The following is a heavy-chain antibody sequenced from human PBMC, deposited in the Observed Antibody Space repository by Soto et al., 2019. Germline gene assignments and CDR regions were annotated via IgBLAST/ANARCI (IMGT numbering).Heavy chain of an antibody. J-gene: IGHJ4*02. CDR3: ATSQNGYNWNYFDH. CDR1: GASICGSYYY. CDR2: VFYTGFT. D-gene: IGHD1-20*01. Sequence: SETLSCTCAVSGASICGSYYYWGWLRQSPGKGPEWSGSVFYTGFTSYNPSLQSRVSVSVDTSKSQFSLKLSAVTAADTAVYYCATSQNGYNWNYFDHWGQGALVTVSS. V-gene: IGHV4-39*01.